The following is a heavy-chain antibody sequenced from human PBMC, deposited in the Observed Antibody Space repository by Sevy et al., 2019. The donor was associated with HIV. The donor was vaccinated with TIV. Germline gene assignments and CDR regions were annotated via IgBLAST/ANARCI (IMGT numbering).Heavy chain of an antibody. J-gene: IGHJ4*02. D-gene: IGHD1-26*01. CDR2: IRSKAYGGTT. CDR3: TRDGYSGSSFDY. CDR1: GFTFGDYD. Sequence: GGSLRLSCTASGFTFGDYDMSWFRQAPGKGLEWVGFIRSKAYGGTTEYAASVKGRFTISRDDSKSIAYLQMNSLKTEDTAVYYCTRDGYSGSSFDYWGQGTLVTVSS. V-gene: IGHV3-49*03.